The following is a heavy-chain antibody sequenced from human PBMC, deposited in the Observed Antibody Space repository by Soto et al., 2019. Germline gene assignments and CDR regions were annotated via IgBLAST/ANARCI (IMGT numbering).Heavy chain of an antibody. CDR2: IYYRGYT. D-gene: IGHD4-4*01. J-gene: IGHJ4*02. V-gene: IGHV4-39*01. Sequence: PSETLSLTCAVSDGSITSSSYYWGWIRQAPGRGLEWIGTIYYRGYTYYNPSLESRVTISADTSKNQLSLNLRSVTAADTAVYYCASPAGADYTFDYWGQGILVTVSS. CDR3: ASPAGADYTFDY. CDR1: DGSITSSSYY.